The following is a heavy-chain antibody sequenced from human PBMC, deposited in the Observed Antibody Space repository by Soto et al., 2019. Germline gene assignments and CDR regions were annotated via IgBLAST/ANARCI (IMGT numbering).Heavy chain of an antibody. D-gene: IGHD2-15*01. CDR2: ISAYNGNT. CDR1: GYTVTSYG. Sequence: ASVKVSGKASGYTVTSYGISWVRQAPGQGLEWMGWISAYNGNTNYAQKLQGRVTMTTDTSTSTAYMELRSLRSDDTAVYYCARRGECSGGRFPPFSYWGKGPLVTVSS. CDR3: ARRGECSGGRFPPFSY. J-gene: IGHJ4*02. V-gene: IGHV1-18*01.